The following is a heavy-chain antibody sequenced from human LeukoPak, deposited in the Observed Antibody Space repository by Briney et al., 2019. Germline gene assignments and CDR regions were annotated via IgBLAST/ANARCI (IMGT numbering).Heavy chain of an antibody. Sequence: ASVKVSCKASGGTFSSYAISWVRQAPGQGLELMGRIIPILGIANYAQKFQGRVTITADKSTSTAYMELSSLRSEDTAVYYCARLGYYDSSGYYQVDYWGQGTLVTVSS. V-gene: IGHV1-69*04. CDR2: IIPILGIA. CDR1: GGTFSSYA. D-gene: IGHD3-22*01. CDR3: ARLGYYDSSGYYQVDY. J-gene: IGHJ4*01.